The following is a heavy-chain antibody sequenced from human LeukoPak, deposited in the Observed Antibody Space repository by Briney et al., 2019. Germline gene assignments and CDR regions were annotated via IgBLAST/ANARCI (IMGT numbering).Heavy chain of an antibody. Sequence: ASVKVSCKASGYTFTSYGISWVRQAPGQGLEWMGWISAYNGNTNYAQKLQGRVTMTTDTSTSTAYMELRSLRSDDTAVYYCARVSLYYGILTGYYSVYYYMDVWGKGTTVTVSS. CDR3: ARVSLYYGILTGYYSVYYYMDV. J-gene: IGHJ6*03. CDR1: GYTFTSYG. CDR2: ISAYNGNT. V-gene: IGHV1-18*01. D-gene: IGHD3-9*01.